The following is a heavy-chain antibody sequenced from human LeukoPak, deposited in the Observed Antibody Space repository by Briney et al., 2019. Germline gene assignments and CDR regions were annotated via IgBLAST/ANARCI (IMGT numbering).Heavy chain of an antibody. CDR2: ISSSSSYI. V-gene: IGHV3-21*01. CDR3: ARDLSSSWYNWFDP. D-gene: IGHD6-13*01. J-gene: IGHJ5*02. Sequence: GGSLRLSCAASGFTFSSYSMNWVRQAPGKGLEWVSSISSSSSYIYYADSVKGRFTISRDNAKNSLYLQMNSLRAEDTAVYYCARDLSSSWYNWFDPWGQGTLVTVSS. CDR1: GFTFSSYS.